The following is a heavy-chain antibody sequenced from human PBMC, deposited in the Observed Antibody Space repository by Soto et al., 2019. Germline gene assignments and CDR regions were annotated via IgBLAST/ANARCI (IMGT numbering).Heavy chain of an antibody. Sequence: SVEVSCQDSGYSFTSYARRWVRQAPGQRLELLGWINACNGNTKYSQKFQGRVTITRDTSASTAYMELSSLRSEDTAVYYCARDQTYDYWGQGTLVTVSS. J-gene: IGHJ4*02. CDR2: INACNGNT. CDR3: ARDQTYDY. CDR1: GYSFTSYA. V-gene: IGHV1-3*01.